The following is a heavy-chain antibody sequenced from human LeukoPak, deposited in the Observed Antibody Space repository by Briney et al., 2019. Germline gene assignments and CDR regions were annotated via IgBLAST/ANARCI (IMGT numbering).Heavy chain of an antibody. Sequence: PGGSLRLSCAASGFTFSSYAMSWVRQAPGKGLEWVSAISGSGGSTYNADSVKGRFTISRDNSKNTLYLQMNSLRAEDTAVYYCAKDLRANIAAAVMGYWGQGTLVTVSS. CDR3: AKDLRANIAAAVMGY. CDR2: ISGSGGST. D-gene: IGHD6-13*01. J-gene: IGHJ4*02. V-gene: IGHV3-23*01. CDR1: GFTFSSYA.